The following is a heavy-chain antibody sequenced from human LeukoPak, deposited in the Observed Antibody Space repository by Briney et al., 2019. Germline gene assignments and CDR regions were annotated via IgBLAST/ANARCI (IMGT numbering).Heavy chain of an antibody. CDR2: IYYSGST. CDR1: GGSIGSYY. D-gene: IGHD3-10*01. J-gene: IGHJ4*02. CDR3: ARDTMVRGVTD. Sequence: SETLSLTCTVSGGSIGSYYWSWIRQPPGKGLEWIGYIYYSGSTNYNPSLKSRVTISVDTSKNQFSLKLSSVTAADTAVYYCARDTMVRGVTDWGQGTLVTVSS. V-gene: IGHV4-59*01.